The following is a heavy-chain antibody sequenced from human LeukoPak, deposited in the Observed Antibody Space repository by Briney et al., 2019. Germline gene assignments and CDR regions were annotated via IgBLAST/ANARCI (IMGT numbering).Heavy chain of an antibody. J-gene: IGHJ4*02. CDR1: GYTLTSYD. V-gene: IGHV1-8*01. CDR2: MNPNSGNT. Sequence: ASVKVSCKASGYTLTSYDINWVRQATEQGLEWMGWMNPNSGNTGYAQKFQGRVTMTRNTSISTAYMELSSLRSEDTAVYYCAVIYGSGSYFDYWGQGTLVTVSS. CDR3: AVIYGSGSYFDY. D-gene: IGHD3-10*01.